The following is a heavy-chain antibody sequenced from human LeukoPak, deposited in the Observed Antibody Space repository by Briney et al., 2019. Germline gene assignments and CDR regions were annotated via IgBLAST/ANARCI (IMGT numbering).Heavy chain of an antibody. V-gene: IGHV4-30-4*08. D-gene: IGHD3-3*01. CDR1: GGSISSGDYY. CDR3: AAFWSGYYVFDP. CDR2: IYYSGST. J-gene: IGHJ5*02. Sequence: SQTLSLTCTVSGGSISSGDYYWSWIRQPPGKGLEWIGYIYYSGSTYYNPSLKSRVTISVDTSKNQFPLKLSSVTAADTAVYYCAAFWSGYYVFDPWGQGTLVTVSS.